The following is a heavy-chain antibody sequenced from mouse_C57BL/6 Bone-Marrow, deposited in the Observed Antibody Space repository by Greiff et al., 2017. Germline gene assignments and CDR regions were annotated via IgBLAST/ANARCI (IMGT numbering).Heavy chain of an antibody. J-gene: IGHJ4*01. Sequence: VQLQQSGPELVKPGASVKMSCKASGYTFTDYNMHWVKQSHGKSLEWIGHINPNNGGTSYNQKFKGKATLTVNKSSSTAYMELRSLTSEDSAVYECASDDFTVCYCAMDYWGQGTSVTVSS. CDR3: ASDDFTVCYCAMDY. CDR1: GYTFTDYN. V-gene: IGHV1-22*01. D-gene: IGHD2-4*01. CDR2: INPNNGGT.